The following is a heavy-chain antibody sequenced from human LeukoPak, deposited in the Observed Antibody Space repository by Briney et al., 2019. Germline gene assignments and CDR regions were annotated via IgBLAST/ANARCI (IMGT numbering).Heavy chain of an antibody. D-gene: IGHD3-16*02. CDR3: ARDIYAWGSYRIFDY. CDR1: GGSISSSSYY. CDR2: IYYSGST. J-gene: IGHJ4*02. V-gene: IGHV4-39*07. Sequence: SETLSLTCTVSGGSISSSSYYWGWIRQPPGKGLEWIGSIYYSGSTYYNPSLKSRVTISVDTSKNQFSLKLSSVTAADTAVYYCARDIYAWGSYRIFDYWGQGTLVTVSS.